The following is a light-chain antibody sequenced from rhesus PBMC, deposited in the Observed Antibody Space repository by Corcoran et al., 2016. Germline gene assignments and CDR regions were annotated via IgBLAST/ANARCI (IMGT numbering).Light chain of an antibody. V-gene: IGKV3S9*01. CDR3: RQTSNWPLT. J-gene: IGKJ3*01. CDR2: RVA. Sequence: EIVMTQSPATLALSPGETATLSCRASQIVTPYVAWFPHQPGQSPPLRIDRVASRVTGVPERVSGSGSGTDVTLTISSLEPADVGLYFCRQTSNWPLTFGPGTKLDIK. CDR1: QIVTPY.